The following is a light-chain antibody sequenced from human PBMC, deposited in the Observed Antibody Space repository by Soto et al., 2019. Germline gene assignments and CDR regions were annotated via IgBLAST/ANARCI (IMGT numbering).Light chain of an antibody. CDR3: SSHAGRSTFVV. CDR2: EDD. Sequence: QSALTQPASVSASPGEPITISCTGTSSDVGSYRLVSWYQQHPGKAPKLIIYEDDERPSGVSNRFSGSKSGNTASLTISGLQAEDEADYYCSSHAGRSTFVVFGGGTQLTVL. CDR1: SSDVGSYRL. V-gene: IGLV2-23*01. J-gene: IGLJ2*01.